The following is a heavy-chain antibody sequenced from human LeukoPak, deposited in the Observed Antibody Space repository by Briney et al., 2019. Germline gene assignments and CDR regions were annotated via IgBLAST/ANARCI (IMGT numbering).Heavy chain of an antibody. Sequence: GGSLGLSCAVSGFTFSGFWMSWSRQAPGKGLEWVASINSDGSEGYYADVVKGRFTISRDNAKNSLYLQINSLRAEDTAVYYCARSSYSSSSSVWGQGTMVTVSS. J-gene: IGHJ3*01. CDR3: ARSSYSSSSSV. D-gene: IGHD6-6*01. CDR2: INSDGSEG. V-gene: IGHV3-7*03. CDR1: GFTFSGFW.